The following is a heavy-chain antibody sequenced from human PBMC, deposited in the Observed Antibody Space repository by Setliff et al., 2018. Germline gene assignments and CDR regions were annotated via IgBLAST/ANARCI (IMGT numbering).Heavy chain of an antibody. V-gene: IGHV1-69*06. Sequence: SVKVSCKASGGTFGSYAISWVRRAPGQGLEWMGRIIPIFGTANYAQKFQGRVTITADKSTSTAYMELSSLRSEDTAVYYCASRRGLEWSLGAFDIWGQGTMVT. J-gene: IGHJ3*02. D-gene: IGHD3-3*01. CDR2: IIPIFGTA. CDR3: ASRRGLEWSLGAFDI. CDR1: GGTFGSYA.